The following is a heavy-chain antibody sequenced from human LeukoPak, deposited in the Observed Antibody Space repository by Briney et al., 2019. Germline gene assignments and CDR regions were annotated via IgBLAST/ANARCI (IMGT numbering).Heavy chain of an antibody. CDR3: ARDSGYDNSGSRSPGTFGI. CDR1: GFTFSDYY. Sequence: GGSLRLSCAASGFTFSDYYMSWIRQAPGKGLEWVSYISSSGSTIYYADSVKGRFTISRDNAKDSLYLQMNSLRAEDTAVYYCARDSGYDNSGSRSPGTFGIWGQGTMVTVSS. CDR2: ISSSGSTI. V-gene: IGHV3-11*04. J-gene: IGHJ3*02. D-gene: IGHD3-22*01.